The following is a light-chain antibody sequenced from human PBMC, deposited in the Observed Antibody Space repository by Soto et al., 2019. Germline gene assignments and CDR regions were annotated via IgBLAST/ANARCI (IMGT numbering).Light chain of an antibody. CDR3: HQRSNWPIT. CDR1: QSVSSY. J-gene: IGKJ4*01. V-gene: IGKV3-11*01. Sequence: EIVLTQSPATLSLSPGERATLSCRASQSVSSYLAWYHQKPGQAPRLLIYDASNRATGIPARFSGSGSGTDFTLTISSLEPEDFAVYYCHQRSNWPITFGGGTKVEIK. CDR2: DAS.